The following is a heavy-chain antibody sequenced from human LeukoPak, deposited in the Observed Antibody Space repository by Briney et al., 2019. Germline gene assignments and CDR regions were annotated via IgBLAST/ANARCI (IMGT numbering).Heavy chain of an antibody. CDR3: AREIAAAWTYFDY. CDR2: INPSGGST. V-gene: IGHV1-46*01. CDR1: GYXFTSYY. D-gene: IGHD6-13*01. J-gene: IGHJ4*02. Sequence: GASVKVSCMASGYXFTSYYMHWVRQAPGQGLEWMGIINPSGGSTSYAQKFQGRVTMTRDTSTSTVYMELSSLRSEDTAVYYCAREIAAAWTYFDYWGQGTLVTVSS.